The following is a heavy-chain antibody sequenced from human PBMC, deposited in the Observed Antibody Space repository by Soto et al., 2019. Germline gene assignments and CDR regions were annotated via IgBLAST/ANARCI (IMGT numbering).Heavy chain of an antibody. CDR2: ISYDGSNK. CDR1: GFTFSSYG. CDR3: AKTRGYYDSSGYYSLFDY. D-gene: IGHD3-22*01. V-gene: IGHV3-30*18. Sequence: ESVGGVVQPGRSLRLSCAASGFTFSSYGMHWVRQAPGKGLEWVAVISYDGSNKYYADSVKGRFTISRDNSKNTLYLQMNSLRAEDTAVYYCAKTRGYYDSSGYYSLFDYWGQGTLVTVSS. J-gene: IGHJ4*02.